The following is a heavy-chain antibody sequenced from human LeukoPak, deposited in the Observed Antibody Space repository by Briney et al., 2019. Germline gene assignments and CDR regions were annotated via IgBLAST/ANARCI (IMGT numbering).Heavy chain of an antibody. J-gene: IGHJ1*01. CDR1: GGSISSYY. CDR3: ASQYSSSWTEYFQH. D-gene: IGHD6-13*01. V-gene: IGHV4-59*08. Sequence: PSETLSLTCTVSGGSISSYYWSWIRQPPGKGLEWIGYIYYSGSTNYNPSLKSRVTISVDTSKNQFSLKLSSVTAADTAVYYCASQYSSSWTEYFQHWGQGTLATVSS. CDR2: IYYSGST.